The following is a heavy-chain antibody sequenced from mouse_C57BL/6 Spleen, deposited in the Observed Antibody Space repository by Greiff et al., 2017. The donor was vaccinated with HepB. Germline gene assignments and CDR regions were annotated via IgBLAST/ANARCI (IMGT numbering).Heavy chain of an antibody. Sequence: QVQLQQPGAELVKPGASVKLSCKASGYTFTSYWMQWVKQRPGQGLGWIGEIDPSDSYTNYNQKFKGKATLTVDTSSSTAYMQLSSLTSEDSAVYYCARYRAITTVVSMDYWGQGTSVTVSS. CDR3: ARYRAITTVVSMDY. V-gene: IGHV1-50*01. J-gene: IGHJ4*01. CDR1: GYTFTSYW. CDR2: IDPSDSYT. D-gene: IGHD1-1*01.